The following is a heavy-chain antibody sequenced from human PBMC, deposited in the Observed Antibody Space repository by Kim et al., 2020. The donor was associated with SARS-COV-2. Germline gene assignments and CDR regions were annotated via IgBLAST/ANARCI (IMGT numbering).Heavy chain of an antibody. V-gene: IGHV3-30*09. J-gene: IGHJ4*02. Sequence: GGSLRLSCTASGFTFTSFAFHWVRQAPGKGLEWVAAVSYNGTTAYYSDSVTGRFAISRDSSKNTVYLEMNSLRPEGTAIYYCARDRVPIGLFLYLSFWGQGALVTVSS. CDR2: VSYNGTTA. D-gene: IGHD3-16*01. CDR3: ARDRVPIGLFLYLSF. CDR1: GFTFTSFA.